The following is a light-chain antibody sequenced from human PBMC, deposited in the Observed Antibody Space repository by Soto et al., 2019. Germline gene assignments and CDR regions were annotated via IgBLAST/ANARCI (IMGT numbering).Light chain of an antibody. Sequence: EIVMTQSPATLSVSPGERATLSCRASQSVSNNLAWYQQRPGRAPRLLIYGASIRASGIPTRFSGSGSGTEFTLTINSLQSEDFAVYHCQHYESLPLTFGGGTKVEIK. CDR3: QHYESLPLT. J-gene: IGKJ4*01. V-gene: IGKV3-15*01. CDR1: QSVSNN. CDR2: GAS.